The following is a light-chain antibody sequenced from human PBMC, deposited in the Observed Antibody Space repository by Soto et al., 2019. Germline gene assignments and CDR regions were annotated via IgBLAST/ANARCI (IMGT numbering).Light chain of an antibody. V-gene: IGKV1-33*01. CDR1: QGINNY. CDR3: QQYDKQPVT. CDR2: DAS. Sequence: DIQVTQSPSSLSASVGDRVTITCQASQGINNYLNWYQQKPGKAPKLLISDASNLQPGVASRFSGSGSGTDFTFTISTLQPEDIGTFYCQQYDKQPVTFGGGTKVDIK. J-gene: IGKJ4*01.